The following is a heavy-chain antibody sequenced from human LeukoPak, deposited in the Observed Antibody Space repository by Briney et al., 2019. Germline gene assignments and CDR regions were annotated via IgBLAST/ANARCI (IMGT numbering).Heavy chain of an antibody. D-gene: IGHD3-10*01. CDR2: IYYSGST. CDR3: ARQSPFDYHGSGSPFDY. CDR1: GGSISSYY. Sequence: PSETLSLTCTVSGGSISSYYWSWIRQPPGKGLEWIGYIYYSGSTNYNPSLKSRVTISVDTSKNQFSLKLSSVTAADTAVYYCARQSPFDYHGSGSPFDYWGQGTLVTVSS. J-gene: IGHJ4*02. V-gene: IGHV4-59*08.